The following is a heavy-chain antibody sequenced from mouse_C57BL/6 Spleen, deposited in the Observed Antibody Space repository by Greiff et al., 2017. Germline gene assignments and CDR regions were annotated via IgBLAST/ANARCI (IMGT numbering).Heavy chain of an antibody. V-gene: IGHV1-26*01. J-gene: IGHJ1*03. D-gene: IGHD1-1*01. CDR3: ARAGYGSSYEDWYCDV. Sequence: VQLQQSGPELVKPGASVKISCKASGYTFTDYYMNWVKQSHGKSLEWIGDINPNNGGTSYNQKFKGKATLTVDKSSSTAYMELRSLTSEDSAVYYGARAGYGSSYEDWYCDVWGTGTTVTVSS. CDR2: INPNNGGT. CDR1: GYTFTDYY.